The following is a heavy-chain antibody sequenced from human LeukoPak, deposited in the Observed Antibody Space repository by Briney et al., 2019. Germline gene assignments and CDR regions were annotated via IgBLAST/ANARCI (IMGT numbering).Heavy chain of an antibody. Sequence: GASVKVSCKASGYTFTTYYMHWVRQAPGQGLEWMGWINPNSGGTNYAQKFQGRVTMTRDTSISTAYMELSRLRSDDAAVYYCAILGASYYYYYYGMDVWGQGTTVTVSS. CDR2: INPNSGGT. J-gene: IGHJ6*02. V-gene: IGHV1-2*02. CDR3: AILGASYYYYYYGMDV. CDR1: GYTFTTYY. D-gene: IGHD1-26*01.